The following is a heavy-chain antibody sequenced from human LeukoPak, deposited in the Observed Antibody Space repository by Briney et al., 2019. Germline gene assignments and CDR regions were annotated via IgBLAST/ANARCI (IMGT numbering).Heavy chain of an antibody. J-gene: IGHJ4*02. D-gene: IGHD5-12*01. CDR1: GYSISSGYY. Sequence: SETLSLTRTVSGYSISSGYYWGWIRQPPGKGLEWIGSIYHSGSTYYNPSLKSRVTISVDTSKNQFSLKLSSVTAADTAVYYCAREDSGYETDIDYWGQGTLVTVSS. CDR3: AREDSGYETDIDY. V-gene: IGHV4-38-2*02. CDR2: IYHSGST.